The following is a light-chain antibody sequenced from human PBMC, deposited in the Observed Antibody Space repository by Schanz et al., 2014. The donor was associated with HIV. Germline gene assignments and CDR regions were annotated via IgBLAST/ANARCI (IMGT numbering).Light chain of an antibody. CDR1: SSNIGAGYD. CDR2: DNN. J-gene: IGLJ3*02. V-gene: IGLV1-40*01. Sequence: QSVLTQPPSVSGAPGQRVTMSCTGSSSNIGAGYDVHWYQQVPGTAPTLLIYDNNHRPSGVPDRFSGSKSGTSATLVISGLRSEDEAHYYCAAWDDSLSGQVFGGGTKLTVL. CDR3: AAWDDSLSGQV.